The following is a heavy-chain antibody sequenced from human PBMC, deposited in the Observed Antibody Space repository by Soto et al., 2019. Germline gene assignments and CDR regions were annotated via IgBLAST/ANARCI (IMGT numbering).Heavy chain of an antibody. CDR1: GFTFSSYA. J-gene: IGHJ6*02. Sequence: GGSLRLSCAASGFTFSSYAMSWVRQAPGKGLEWVSAISGSGGSTYYADSVKGRFTISRDNSKNTLYLQMNSLRAEDRAVYYCAKIPRDPYDFWSGYYNPHYYYYGMDVWGQGTTVTVSS. CDR2: ISGSGGST. D-gene: IGHD3-3*01. V-gene: IGHV3-23*01. CDR3: AKIPRDPYDFWSGYYNPHYYYYGMDV.